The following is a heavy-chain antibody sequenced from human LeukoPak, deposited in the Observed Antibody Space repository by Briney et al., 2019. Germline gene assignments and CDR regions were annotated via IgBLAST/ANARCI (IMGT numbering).Heavy chain of an antibody. V-gene: IGHV3-43*01. Sequence: GGSLRLSCAASGFTFDDYTMHWVRQAPGRGLEWVSLISWDGGSTYYADSVKGRFTISRDNSKNSLYLQMNSLRTEDTALYYCAKDITEGTVTTLPDYWGQGTLVTVSS. CDR2: ISWDGGST. CDR1: GFTFDDYT. D-gene: IGHD4-17*01. J-gene: IGHJ4*02. CDR3: AKDITEGTVTTLPDY.